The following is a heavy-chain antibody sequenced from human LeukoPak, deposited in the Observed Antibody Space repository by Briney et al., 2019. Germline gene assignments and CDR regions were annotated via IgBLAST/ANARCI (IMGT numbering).Heavy chain of an antibody. CDR1: GFTFSSYS. CDR2: ISSSGSTI. D-gene: IGHD2-15*01. J-gene: IGHJ4*02. V-gene: IGHV3-48*04. CDR3: ARDVRFCSGGSCSY. Sequence: GSLRLSCAASGFTFSSYSMNWIRQAPGKGLEWVSYISSSGSTIYYADSVKGRFTISRDNAKNSLYLQMNSLRAEDTAVYYCARDVRFCSGGSCSYWGQGTLVTVSS.